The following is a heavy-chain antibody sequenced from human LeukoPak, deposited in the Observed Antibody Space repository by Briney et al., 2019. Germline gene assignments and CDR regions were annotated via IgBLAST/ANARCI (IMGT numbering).Heavy chain of an antibody. CDR3: ARWAGTCTIASCYTPLDY. CDR1: GGTFSNYG. CDR2: IVPVFGTV. D-gene: IGHD2-2*02. J-gene: IGHJ4*02. Sequence: ASVKVSCKAPGGTFSNYGFSWVRQAPEQGLEWMGGIVPVFGTVSYAQRFQDRVTITADDFTTTAYMELSSLRSEDTAVYYCARWAGTCTIASCYTPLDYWGQGTLVTVST. V-gene: IGHV1-69*13.